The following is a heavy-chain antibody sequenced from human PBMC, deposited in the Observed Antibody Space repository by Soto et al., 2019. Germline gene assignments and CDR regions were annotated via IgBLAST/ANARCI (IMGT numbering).Heavy chain of an antibody. CDR2: IYYSGST. Sequence: SETLSLTCTVSGGSISSSSYYWGWIRQPPGKGLEWIGSIYYSGSTYYNPSLKSRVTISVDTSKNQFSLKLSSVTAADTAVYYCARAWLAAAEDYFDYWGQGTLVT. D-gene: IGHD6-13*01. CDR1: GGSISSSSYY. V-gene: IGHV4-39*01. J-gene: IGHJ4*02. CDR3: ARAWLAAAEDYFDY.